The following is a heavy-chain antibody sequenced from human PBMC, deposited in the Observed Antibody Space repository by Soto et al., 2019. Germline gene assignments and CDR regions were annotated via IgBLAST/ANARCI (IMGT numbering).Heavy chain of an antibody. CDR3: SRGGHCTDGVCSALDY. V-gene: IGHV4-59*08. CDR2: IYYGGSA. J-gene: IGHJ4*02. D-gene: IGHD2-8*01. Sequence: PSETLSLTCTVSGGSISTYYWSWIRQPPGKGLEWIGYIYYGGSANYNPSLESRVTISLDRSKKQFSLRLNSVTAADTAVYYCSRGGHCTDGVCSALDYWGQGTLVTVS. CDR1: GGSISTYY.